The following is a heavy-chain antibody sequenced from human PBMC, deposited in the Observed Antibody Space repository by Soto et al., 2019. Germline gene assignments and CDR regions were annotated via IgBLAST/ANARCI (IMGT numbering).Heavy chain of an antibody. CDR3: ARIIVGVTVDL. V-gene: IGHV4-61*01. CDR1: GDCVSSASYF. J-gene: IGHJ5*02. Sequence: ETLSLTCPVSGDCVSSASYFWTLIRQPPGKGMEWIAYISYTVDTNYNPSLKSRVTISVDTSTNQFFLTLTSVTAADTDAYFCARIIVGVTVDLCGQGSLVTVYS. CDR2: ISYTVDT. D-gene: IGHD1-26*01.